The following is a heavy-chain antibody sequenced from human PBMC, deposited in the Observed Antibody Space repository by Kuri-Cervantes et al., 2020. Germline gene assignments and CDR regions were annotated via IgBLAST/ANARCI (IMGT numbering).Heavy chain of an antibody. CDR3: ARAFKPPVGLLRACAAFDI. J-gene: IGHJ3*02. D-gene: IGHD2-15*01. CDR2: IYYSGST. V-gene: IGHV4-61*01. Sequence: GSLRLSCTVSGGSVSSGSYYWSWIRQPPGKGLEWIGYIYYSGSTNYNPSLKSRVTISVDTSKNQFSLKLSSVTAADTAVYYCARAFKPPVGLLRACAAFDIWGQGTMVTVSS. CDR1: GGSVSSGSYY.